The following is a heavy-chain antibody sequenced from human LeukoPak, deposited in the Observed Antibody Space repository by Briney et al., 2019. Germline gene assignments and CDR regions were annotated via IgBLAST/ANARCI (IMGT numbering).Heavy chain of an antibody. Sequence: ASVKVSCKASRYTFAGYYMHWVRQAPGQGLEWMGRINPNSGGTNYAQKFQGRVTMTRDTSISTAYMELSRLRSDDTAVYYCARVGTYCGGDCYLRWFDPWGQGTLVTVSS. CDR2: INPNSGGT. J-gene: IGHJ5*02. CDR3: ARVGTYCGGDCYLRWFDP. D-gene: IGHD2-21*02. V-gene: IGHV1-2*06. CDR1: RYTFAGYY.